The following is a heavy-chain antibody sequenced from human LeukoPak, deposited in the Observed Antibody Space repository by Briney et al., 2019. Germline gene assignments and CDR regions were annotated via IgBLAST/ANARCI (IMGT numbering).Heavy chain of an antibody. Sequence: ASVKVSCKASGYTFTGYSMHWVRQAPGQGLEWMGWINPNSGATNYVQKFQGRVTMTRDTSISTAYMELSRLRSDDTAVYYCATSGSYRIIDYWGQGTLVTVSS. J-gene: IGHJ4*02. CDR1: GYTFTGYS. CDR3: ATSGSYRIIDY. CDR2: INPNSGAT. D-gene: IGHD1-26*01. V-gene: IGHV1-2*02.